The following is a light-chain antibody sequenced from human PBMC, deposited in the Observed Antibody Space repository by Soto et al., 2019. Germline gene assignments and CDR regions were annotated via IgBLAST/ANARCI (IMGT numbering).Light chain of an antibody. CDR1: QTFSSR. CDR3: QHCKSYSEA. V-gene: IGKV1-5*03. Sequence: DRPMTQPQSNPSGSVGYRLTINYRHSQTFSSRLASYHQTPGKAPKLLIYKASTLKSGVPSRFSGSGSEPEVTLTISSLQDEDVVTYYGQHCKSYSEAFGEGTKVDIK. J-gene: IGKJ1*01. CDR2: KAS.